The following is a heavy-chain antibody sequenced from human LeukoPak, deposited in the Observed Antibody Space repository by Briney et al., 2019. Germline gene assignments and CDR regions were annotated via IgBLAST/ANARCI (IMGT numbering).Heavy chain of an antibody. CDR1: GGTFSSYA. J-gene: IGHJ1*01. CDR2: IIPIFGTA. CDR3: AIRYCSGGSCYFEYFQH. Sequence: SVTVSFKASGGTFSSYAISWVRQAPGQGLEWMGGIIPIFGTANYAQKFQGRVTITADESTSTAYMELSSLRSEDTAVYYCAIRYCSGGSCYFEYFQHWGQGTLVTVSS. D-gene: IGHD2-15*01. V-gene: IGHV1-69*13.